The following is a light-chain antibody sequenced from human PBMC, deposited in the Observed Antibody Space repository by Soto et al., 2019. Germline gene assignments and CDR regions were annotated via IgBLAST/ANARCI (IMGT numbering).Light chain of an antibody. J-gene: IGLJ2*01. Sequence: QSALTQPASVSGSPGQSITISCTGTSSDVGGYNYVSWYQQHPGKAPNLTIYEVSNRPSGVSNRFSGSKSGNTASLTISGLQAEDEADYYCSSYTSSSTYVVFGGGTKLTVL. CDR1: SSDVGGYNY. CDR2: EVS. CDR3: SSYTSSSTYVV. V-gene: IGLV2-14*01.